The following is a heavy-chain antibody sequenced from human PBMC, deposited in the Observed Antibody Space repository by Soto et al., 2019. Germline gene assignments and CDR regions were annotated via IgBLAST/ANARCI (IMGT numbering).Heavy chain of an antibody. J-gene: IGHJ4*02. D-gene: IGHD6-13*01. Sequence: SQTLSLTCAISGDSVSSNSAAWNWIRPSPSRGLEWLGRTYYRSKWYNDYAVSVKSRITINPDTSKNQFSLQLNSVTPEDTAVYYCAREPETAGADFDYWGQGTLVTVSS. CDR1: GDSVSSNSAA. CDR2: TYYRSKWYN. CDR3: AREPETAGADFDY. V-gene: IGHV6-1*01.